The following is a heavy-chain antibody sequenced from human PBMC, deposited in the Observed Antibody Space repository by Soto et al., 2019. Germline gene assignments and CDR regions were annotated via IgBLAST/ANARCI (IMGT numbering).Heavy chain of an antibody. J-gene: IGHJ1*01. Sequence: PGGSLRLSCAASGFTFSSYWMSWVRQAPGKGLEWVANIKQDGSEKYYVDSVKGRFTISRDNAKNSLYLQMNSLRAEDTAVYYCASHSGWYFGYFQHWGQGTLVTVSS. CDR2: IKQDGSEK. D-gene: IGHD6-19*01. V-gene: IGHV3-7*01. CDR3: ASHSGWYFGYFQH. CDR1: GFTFSSYW.